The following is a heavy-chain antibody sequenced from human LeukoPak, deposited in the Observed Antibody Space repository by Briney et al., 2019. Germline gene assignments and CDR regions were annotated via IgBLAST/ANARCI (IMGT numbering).Heavy chain of an antibody. CDR2: ISKSGSDT. V-gene: IGHV3-11*03. CDR3: ARVGATGTADY. Sequence: SGGSLRLSCAAFGFTFSDYYMSWIRQAPGRGLEWVSYISKSGSDTNFADSVKGRFPISRDNAKNSLYLHMNSLRAEDTAVYYCARVGATGTADYWGQGTLVTVSS. J-gene: IGHJ4*02. D-gene: IGHD1-1*01. CDR1: GFTFSDYY.